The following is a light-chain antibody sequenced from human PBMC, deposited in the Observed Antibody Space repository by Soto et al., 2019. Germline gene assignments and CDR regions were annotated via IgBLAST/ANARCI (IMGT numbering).Light chain of an antibody. CDR3: SSYAGSNNYV. J-gene: IGLJ1*01. CDR1: SSDVGAYNY. V-gene: IGLV2-8*01. CDR2: EVS. Sequence: QSALTQPPSASGSPGQSVTISCTGTSSDVGAYNYVSWYQQHPGKAPKLMIYEVSKRPSGVPDRFSGSKSGNTASLTVSCLQAEDEADYYCSSYAGSNNYVFGTGTKLTVL.